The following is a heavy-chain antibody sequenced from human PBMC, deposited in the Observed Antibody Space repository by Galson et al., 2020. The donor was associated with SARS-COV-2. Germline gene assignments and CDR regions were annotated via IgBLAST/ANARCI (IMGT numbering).Heavy chain of an antibody. J-gene: IGHJ3*01. D-gene: IGHD6-13*01. Sequence: GESLKISCAASGFTFTSYEMNWVRQAPGKGLEWLSYISDSGTNIYYADSVKGRFTISRDNTKNSVYLQMTSLRAEDTAVYYCASPYLAAATFFGAFDRWGRGTMVIVSS. CDR2: ISDSGTNI. CDR3: ASPYLAAATFFGAFDR. CDR1: GFTFTSYE. V-gene: IGHV3-48*03.